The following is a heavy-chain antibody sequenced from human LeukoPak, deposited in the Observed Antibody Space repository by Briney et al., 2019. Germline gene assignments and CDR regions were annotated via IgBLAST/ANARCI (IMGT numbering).Heavy chain of an antibody. CDR2: IKPDGSMK. J-gene: IGHJ4*02. V-gene: IGHV3-7*01. CDR1: GFTFSTYW. CDR3: ARLSESRTIFYY. D-gene: IGHD1-7*01. Sequence: GGSLRLSCAASGFTFSTYWMSWVRQAPGKGLEWVANIKPDGSMKFYVDSVKGRFTVSRDNAKNSLYLQMNTLRAEDTAVYYCARLSESRTIFYYWGQGTLVTVSS.